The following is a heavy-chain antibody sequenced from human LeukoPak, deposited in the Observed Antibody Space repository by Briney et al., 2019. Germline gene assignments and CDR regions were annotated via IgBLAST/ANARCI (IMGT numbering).Heavy chain of an antibody. V-gene: IGHV4-4*07. CDR2: IYTTETT. J-gene: IGHJ4*02. Sequence: SETLSLTCTVSGGSISSYFWNWIRQPAGKGLEWIGRIYTTETTNYNPSLKSRVTMSLDTSKNQFSLKLTSVTAADTAVYYCARVRAGYASGTYSLPYPDYWGQGTLVIVSS. CDR3: ARVRAGYASGTYSLPYPDY. CDR1: GGSISSYF. D-gene: IGHD3-10*01.